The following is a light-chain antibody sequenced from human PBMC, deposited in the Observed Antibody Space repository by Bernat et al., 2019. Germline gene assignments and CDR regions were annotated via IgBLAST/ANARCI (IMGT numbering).Light chain of an antibody. V-gene: IGKV1-5*03. J-gene: IGKJ4*01. Sequence: DIQMTQSPSTLSTSVGDRVTITCRASQSISSWLAWYQQKPGTAPKLLIYKASSLEGGVPSRFSGSGSGTEFTLTISSLQPDDFATYYCQQYNSYPLPFGGGTKVEIK. CDR2: KAS. CDR1: QSISSW. CDR3: QQYNSYPLP.